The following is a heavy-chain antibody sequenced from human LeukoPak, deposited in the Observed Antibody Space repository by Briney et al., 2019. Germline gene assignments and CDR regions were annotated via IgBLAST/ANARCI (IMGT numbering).Heavy chain of an antibody. CDR1: GGSISSSSYY. CDR3: ARLIAVVAANSEPDY. J-gene: IGHJ4*02. D-gene: IGHD2-15*01. V-gene: IGHV4-39*01. Sequence: SETLSLTCTVSGGSISSSSYYWGWIRQPPGKGLEWIGSIYYRGSTYYNPSLKSRVTISVDTSKNQFSLKLSSVTAADTAVYYCARLIAVVAANSEPDYWGQGTLVTVSS. CDR2: IYYRGST.